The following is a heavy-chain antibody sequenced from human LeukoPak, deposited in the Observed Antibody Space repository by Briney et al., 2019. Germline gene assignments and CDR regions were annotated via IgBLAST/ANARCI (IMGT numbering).Heavy chain of an antibody. V-gene: IGHV3-23*01. J-gene: IGHJ4*02. Sequence: GGSLRLSCAASGFTFSSYAMSWVRQAPGKGLEWVSAISGSGGSTYYADSVKGRLTISRDNSKNTLYLQMNSLRTEDTAVYYCASSSYGSGVRDYWGQGTLVTVSS. CDR1: GFTFSSYA. CDR2: ISGSGGST. CDR3: ASSSYGSGVRDY. D-gene: IGHD3-10*01.